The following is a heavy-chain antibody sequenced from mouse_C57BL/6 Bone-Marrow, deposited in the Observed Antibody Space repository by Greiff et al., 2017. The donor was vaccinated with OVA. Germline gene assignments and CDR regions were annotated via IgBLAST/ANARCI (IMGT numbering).Heavy chain of an antibody. Sequence: EVKLMESGAELVRPGASVKLSCTASGFNIKDYYMHWVKQRPEQGLEWIGRIDPEDGDTEYAPKFQGKATMTADTSSNTAYLQLSSLTSEDTAVYYCTYDGYYFWFAYWGQGTLVTVSA. J-gene: IGHJ3*01. CDR1: GFNIKDYY. D-gene: IGHD2-3*01. V-gene: IGHV14-1*01. CDR2: IDPEDGDT. CDR3: TYDGYYFWFAY.